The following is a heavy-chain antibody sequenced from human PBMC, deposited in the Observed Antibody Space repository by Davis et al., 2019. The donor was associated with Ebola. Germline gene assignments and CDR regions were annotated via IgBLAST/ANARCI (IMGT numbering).Heavy chain of an antibody. CDR1: GGSISSYY. CDR3: ARYGDYYYYGMDV. V-gene: IGHV4-59*12. D-gene: IGHD4-17*01. Sequence: SETLSLTCTVSGGSISSYYWSWIRQPPGKGLEWIGYIYYSGSTNYNPSLKSRVTISVDKSKNQFSLKLSSVTAADTAVYYCARYGDYYYYGMDVWGQGTTVTVSS. J-gene: IGHJ6*02. CDR2: IYYSGST.